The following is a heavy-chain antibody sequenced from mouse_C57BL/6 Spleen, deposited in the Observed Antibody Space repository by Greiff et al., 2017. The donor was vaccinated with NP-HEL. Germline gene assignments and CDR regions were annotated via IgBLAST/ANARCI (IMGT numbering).Heavy chain of an antibody. Sequence: EVQGVESGGGLVQPGGSLKLSCAASGFTFSDYGMAWVRQAPRKGPEWVAFISNLAYSIYYADTVTGRFTISRENAKNTLYLEMSSLRSEDTAMYYCARHLHYYGSSNYAMDYWGQGTSVTVSS. CDR3: ARHLHYYGSSNYAMDY. J-gene: IGHJ4*01. CDR1: GFTFSDYG. V-gene: IGHV5-15*01. D-gene: IGHD1-1*01. CDR2: ISNLAYSI.